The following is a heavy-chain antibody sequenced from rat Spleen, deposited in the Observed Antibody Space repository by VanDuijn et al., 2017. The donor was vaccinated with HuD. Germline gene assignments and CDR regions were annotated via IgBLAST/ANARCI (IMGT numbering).Heavy chain of an antibody. CDR3: TLGSHYFDVTYYYEY. D-gene: IGHD1-12*01. V-gene: IGHV5-46*01. CDR2: ISTRGDIT. Sequence: EVRLVESGGGLVQPGRSMQLSCAASGFVFSFFPMAWVRQAPTRGLEWFATISTRGDITYYRDSVKGRFTVSRDDARSTLYLHMDSLRSEDTATYFCTLGSHYFDVTYYYEYWGQGVMVTVSS. J-gene: IGHJ2*01. CDR1: GFVFSFFP.